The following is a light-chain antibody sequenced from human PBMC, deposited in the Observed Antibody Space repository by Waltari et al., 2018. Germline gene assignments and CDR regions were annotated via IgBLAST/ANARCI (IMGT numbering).Light chain of an antibody. Sequence: DIQMTQSPSTLSASVGDRVTITYRASQSISSWLDWYQKKPGKAPKLLIYKASNLESGVPSRFSGSGSGTEFTLTISSLQPDDFATYYCQQYSSYTTFGQGTKVEIK. CDR1: QSISSW. J-gene: IGKJ1*01. CDR3: QQYSSYTT. CDR2: KAS. V-gene: IGKV1-5*03.